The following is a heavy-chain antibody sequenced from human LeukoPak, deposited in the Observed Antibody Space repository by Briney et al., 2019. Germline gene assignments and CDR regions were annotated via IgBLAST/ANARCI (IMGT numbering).Heavy chain of an antibody. CDR1: GFTFDDYA. D-gene: IGHD3-9*01. J-gene: IGHJ4*02. Sequence: PGGSLRLSCAASGFTFDDYAMHWVRQPPGKGLEWVSSISWKSGTIGYADSVKGRFTISRDNAKNSLYLQMNSLRAEDTALYFRARGEYDILTGFFYFDYWGQGTLVTVSS. CDR3: ARGEYDILTGFFYFDY. CDR2: ISWKSGTI. V-gene: IGHV3-9*01.